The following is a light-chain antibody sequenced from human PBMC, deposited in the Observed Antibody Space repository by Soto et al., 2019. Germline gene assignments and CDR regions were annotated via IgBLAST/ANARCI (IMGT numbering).Light chain of an antibody. CDR1: QSVSSSY. V-gene: IGKV3-20*01. Sequence: IVLPQSPGTLSLSPGERATLSCRASQSVSSSYLAWYQQKPGQAPRLLIYGASSRATGIPDRFSGSGSGTDFTLTISRLEPEDFAVYYCQQYGSSPPITFGQGTRLE. CDR3: QQYGSSPPIT. J-gene: IGKJ5*01. CDR2: GAS.